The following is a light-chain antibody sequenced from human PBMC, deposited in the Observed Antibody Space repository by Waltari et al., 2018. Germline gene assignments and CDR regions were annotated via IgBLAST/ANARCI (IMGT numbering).Light chain of an antibody. CDR1: QSVGSN. CDR2: GAS. V-gene: IGKV3-15*01. CDR3: QQYDNRPPYT. Sequence: EIVMTQSLATLSVSPGERVTLSCRASQSVGSNLAWYRQKPGQAPRILIYGASTRASGVPAKFSGSVSGTEFTLTISSLQSEDFAIYYCQQYDNRPPYTFGQGTNLEIK. J-gene: IGKJ2*01.